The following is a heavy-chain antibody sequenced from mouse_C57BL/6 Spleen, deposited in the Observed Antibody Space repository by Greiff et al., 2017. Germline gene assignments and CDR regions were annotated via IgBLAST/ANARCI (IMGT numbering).Heavy chain of an antibody. D-gene: IGHD4-1*01. Sequence: EVKLQESGPELVKPGASVKMSCKASGYTFTDYNMHWVKQSHGKSLEWIGYINPNNGGTSYNQKFKGKATLTVNKSSSTAYMELRSLTSEDSAVYYCARWLTGTGYWGQGTTLTVSS. CDR1: GYTFTDYN. CDR3: ARWLTGTGY. V-gene: IGHV1-22*01. J-gene: IGHJ2*01. CDR2: INPNNGGT.